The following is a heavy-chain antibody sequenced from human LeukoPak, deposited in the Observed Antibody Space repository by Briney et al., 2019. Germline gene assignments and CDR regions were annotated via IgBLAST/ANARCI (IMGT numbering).Heavy chain of an antibody. CDR1: GGSISSGDYY. CDR2: IYYSGST. D-gene: IGHD3-22*01. V-gene: IGHV4-30-4*01. CDR3: ARVILDYYDSSGYWFDP. J-gene: IGHJ5*02. Sequence: PSETLSLTCTVSGGSISSGDYYWSWIRQPPGKGLEWIGYIYYSGSTYYNPSLKSRVTISVDTSKNQFSLELSSVTAADTAVYYCARVILDYYDSSGYWFDPWGQGTLVTVSS.